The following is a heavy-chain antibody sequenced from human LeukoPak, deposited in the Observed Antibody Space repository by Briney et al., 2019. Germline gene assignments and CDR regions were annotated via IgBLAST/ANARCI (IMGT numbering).Heavy chain of an antibody. J-gene: IGHJ6*02. CDR2: IKQDGSEK. CDR3: ARASDYGDYFSGMDV. V-gene: IGHV3-7*03. D-gene: IGHD4-17*01. Sequence: GGSLRLSCAASGFTFSSYWMSWVRQAPGKGLEWVANIKQDGSEKYYVDSVKGRFTISRDNAKNSLYLQMNSLRAEDTAVYYCARASDYGDYFSGMDVWGQGTTVTVSS. CDR1: GFTFSSYW.